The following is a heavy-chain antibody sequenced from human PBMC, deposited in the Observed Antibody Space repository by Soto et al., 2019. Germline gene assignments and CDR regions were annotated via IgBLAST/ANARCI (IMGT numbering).Heavy chain of an antibody. Sequence: QVQLQESGPGLVKPSQTLSLTCTVSGASITTDNYYWSWVRQHPGKGLEWIGYIYYSGSTHYNPSLNSLVTILAVTSNNQFSLKLTSVTAADTAVYYFAGATVHSDLGIDYWGQGTLVAVS. J-gene: IGHJ4*02. CDR2: IYYSGST. CDR3: AGATVHSDLGIDY. D-gene: IGHD2-21*02. CDR1: GASITTDNYY. V-gene: IGHV4-31*01.